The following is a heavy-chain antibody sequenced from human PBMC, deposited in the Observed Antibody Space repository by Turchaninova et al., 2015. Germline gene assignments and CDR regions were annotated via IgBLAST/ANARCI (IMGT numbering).Heavy chain of an antibody. Sequence: QVQLQESGPGLVQPSRTPSTTRPPTCNVSSGSISSSDYDWSWISQPPGKGLEWIGYIDYSWSTYYNPSLKSRVTISVDTSKNQFSLKLSSVTAADTAVYYCARARTNYDFWPFDPWGQGTLVTVSS. J-gene: IGHJ5*02. CDR3: ARARTNYDFWPFDP. D-gene: IGHD3-3*01. CDR2: IDYSWST. V-gene: IGHV4-30-4*01. CDR1: SGSISSSDYD.